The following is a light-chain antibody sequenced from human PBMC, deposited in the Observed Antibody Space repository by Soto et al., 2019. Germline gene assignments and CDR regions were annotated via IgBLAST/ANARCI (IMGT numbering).Light chain of an antibody. CDR3: QSYDSSLSGWV. CDR2: GNS. Sequence: QSVLTQPPSVSGAPGQRVTISCTGSSSNIGAGYDVHWYQQLPGTAPKLLISGNSNRPSGVPDRFSGSKSGTSASLAITGLQAEDEEDYYCQSYDSSLSGWVFGGGTKLTVL. V-gene: IGLV1-40*01. CDR1: SSNIGAGYD. J-gene: IGLJ3*02.